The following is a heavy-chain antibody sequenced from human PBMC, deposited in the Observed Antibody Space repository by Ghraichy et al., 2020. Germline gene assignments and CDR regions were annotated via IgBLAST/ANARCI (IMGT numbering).Heavy chain of an antibody. J-gene: IGHJ6*02. Sequence: GESLNISCAASGFTFSSYTMYWVRQAPGRGLEWVAVMSFYGDNQYYADSVKGRFTISRDNSKNTLYLQMSSLRAEDTAVYYCARLFPRTGTGMDVWGQGTTVTVSS. CDR1: GFTFSSYT. D-gene: IGHD1-1*01. V-gene: IGHV3-30*04. CDR2: MSFYGDNQ. CDR3: ARLFPRTGTGMDV.